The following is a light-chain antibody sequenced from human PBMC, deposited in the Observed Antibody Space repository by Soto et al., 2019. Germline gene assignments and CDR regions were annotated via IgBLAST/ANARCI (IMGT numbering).Light chain of an antibody. Sequence: EIGLTNSQGTLFCSPGEEATLSSRAVRGVSSGYFAWYQQKPGQAPRLLIYGASSRATGIPDRFSGSGSGTDFILTISRLEPEDFAVYYCQQYYSSAPWTFGQGTKVEIK. CDR3: QQYYSSAPWT. V-gene: IGKV3-20*01. J-gene: IGKJ1*01. CDR2: GAS. CDR1: RGVSSGY.